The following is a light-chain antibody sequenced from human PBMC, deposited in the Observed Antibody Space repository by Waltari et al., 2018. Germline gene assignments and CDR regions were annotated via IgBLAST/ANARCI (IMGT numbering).Light chain of an antibody. V-gene: IGLV2-14*03. CDR1: SSAVGGYNY. CDR2: DVS. Sequence: QSALTQPASVSGYPGQSITISCTGTSSAVGGYNYVSWYQQHPGKAPKLMIYDVSNRPSGVSNRFSGSKSGNTASLTISGLQAEDEADYYCSSYTSSSVVVFGGGTKLTVL. CDR3: SSYTSSSVVV. J-gene: IGLJ2*01.